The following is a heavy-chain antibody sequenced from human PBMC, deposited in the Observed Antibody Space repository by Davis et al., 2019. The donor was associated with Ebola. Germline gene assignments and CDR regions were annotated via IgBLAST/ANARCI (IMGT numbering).Heavy chain of an antibody. V-gene: IGHV1-46*01. J-gene: IGHJ6*02. CDR1: GGTFTSYY. D-gene: IGHD6-13*01. CDR2: INPSGGST. CDR3: ARDVYSSSWPVGTNYYYGMDV. Sequence: AASVKVSCKASGGTFTSYYMHWVRQAPGQGLEWMGIINPSGGSTNYAQKLQGRVTMTTDTSTSTAYMELRSLRSDDTAVYYCARDVYSSSWPVGTNYYYGMDVWGQGTTVTVSS.